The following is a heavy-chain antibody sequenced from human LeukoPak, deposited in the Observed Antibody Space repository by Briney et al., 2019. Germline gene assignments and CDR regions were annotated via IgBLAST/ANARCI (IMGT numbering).Heavy chain of an antibody. Sequence: GGSLRLSCAASGFTFSNYWMHWVRQAPGKGLVWVSRISYDGSSTNYADSVKGRFTISRDNAKNTLYLQMNSLRAEDTAVYYCARSGYSYGADAFDIWGQGTMVTVSS. V-gene: IGHV3-74*01. CDR2: ISYDGSST. J-gene: IGHJ3*02. D-gene: IGHD5-18*01. CDR3: ARSGYSYGADAFDI. CDR1: GFTFSNYW.